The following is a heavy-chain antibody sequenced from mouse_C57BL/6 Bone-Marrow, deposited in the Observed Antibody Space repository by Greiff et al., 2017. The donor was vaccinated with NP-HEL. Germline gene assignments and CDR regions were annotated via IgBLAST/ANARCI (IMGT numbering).Heavy chain of an antibody. CDR2: SRNKANDYTT. D-gene: IGHD1-1*01. CDR3: ARDTTVPFAY. V-gene: IGHV7-1*01. J-gene: IGHJ3*01. CDR1: GFTFSDFY. Sequence: EVKLVESGGGLVQSGRSLRLSCATSGFTFSDFYMEWVRQAPGKGLECIAASRNKANDYTTEYSASVKGRFIVSRDTSQSILYLQMNALRAEDTAIYYCARDTTVPFAYWGQGTLVTVSA.